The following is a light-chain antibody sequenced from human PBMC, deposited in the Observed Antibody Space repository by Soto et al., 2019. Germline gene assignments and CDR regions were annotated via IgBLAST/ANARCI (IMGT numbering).Light chain of an antibody. CDR1: SSNIGSNT. CDR2: SNN. CDR3: AAWDDSLHGWV. V-gene: IGLV1-44*01. J-gene: IGLJ3*02. Sequence: QSVLTQPPSASGTPGQRVTISCSGSSSNIGSNTVNCYQQLPGTAPKLLIYSNNQRPSGVLDRFSGSKSGTSAFLAISGLQSEDEADYYCAAWDDSLHGWVFGGGTKLTVL.